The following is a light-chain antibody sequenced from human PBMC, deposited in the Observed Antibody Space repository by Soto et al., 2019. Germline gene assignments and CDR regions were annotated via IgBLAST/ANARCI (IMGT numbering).Light chain of an antibody. CDR2: EVS. J-gene: IGLJ2*01. CDR1: SSDVGGYNF. Sequence: QSVLTQPASVSGSPGQSITISCTGTSSDVGGYNFVSWYQQHPGRAPKLMVYEVSNRPSGVSNRFSGSKSANTASLTISGLQAEDEAHYYCSSLTSSSTLVVFGGGTKVTVL. CDR3: SSLTSSSTLVV. V-gene: IGLV2-14*01.